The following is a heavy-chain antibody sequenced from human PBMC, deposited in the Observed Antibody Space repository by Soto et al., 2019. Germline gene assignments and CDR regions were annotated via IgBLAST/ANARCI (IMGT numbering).Heavy chain of an antibody. D-gene: IGHD6-13*01. Sequence: EVQLVESGGGLVQPGRSLRLSCAASGFTFDDYAMHWVRQAPGKGLEWVSGISWNSGSIGYADSVKGRFTISRDNAKNSLYLQMNSLRAEDTALYYCAKSRGGQQPYYFDYRGQGTLVTVSS. CDR1: GFTFDDYA. CDR2: ISWNSGSI. CDR3: AKSRGGQQPYYFDY. V-gene: IGHV3-9*01. J-gene: IGHJ4*02.